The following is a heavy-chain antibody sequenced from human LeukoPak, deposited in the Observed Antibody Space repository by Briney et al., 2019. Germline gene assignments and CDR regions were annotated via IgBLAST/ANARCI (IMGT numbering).Heavy chain of an antibody. CDR1: GGSISSYY. J-gene: IGHJ3*02. D-gene: IGHD4-23*01. CDR3: ARSPEGVVTANDAFDI. V-gene: IGHV4-4*07. CDR2: IYTSGST. Sequence: SETLSLTCTVSGGSISSYYWSWIRQPAGKGLEWIGRIYTSGSTNYNPSLKSRVTMSVDTSKNQFSLKLSSVTAADTAVYYCARSPEGVVTANDAFDIWGQGTMVTVSS.